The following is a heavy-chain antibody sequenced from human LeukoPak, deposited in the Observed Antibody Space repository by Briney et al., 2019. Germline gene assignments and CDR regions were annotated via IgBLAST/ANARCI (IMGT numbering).Heavy chain of an antibody. J-gene: IGHJ4*02. V-gene: IGHV1-24*01. CDR2: FDPEDGET. D-gene: IGHD1-1*01. CDR3: ARDSLSRTGTDLFDY. Sequence: GASVKVSCKVSGYTLTELSMHWVRQAPGKGLEWMGGFDPEDGETIYAQKFQGRVTITRDTSASTAYMELSSLRSEDTAVYYCARDSLSRTGTDLFDYWGQGTLVTVSS. CDR1: GYTLTELS.